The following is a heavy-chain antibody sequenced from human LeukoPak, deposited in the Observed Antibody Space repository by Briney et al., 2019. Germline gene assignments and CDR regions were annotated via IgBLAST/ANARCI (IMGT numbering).Heavy chain of an antibody. CDR1: GYTFTSYD. CDR3: ARGRGYSYGYIDY. CDR2: MNPNSANT. J-gene: IGHJ4*02. V-gene: IGHV1-8*01. Sequence: EASVKVFCKASGYTFTSYDINWVRQATGQGLEWMGWMNPNSANTGYAQKFQGRVTMTRNTSIHTAYMALSSLRSEDTAVYYCARGRGYSYGYIDYWGQGTLVTVSS. D-gene: IGHD5-18*01.